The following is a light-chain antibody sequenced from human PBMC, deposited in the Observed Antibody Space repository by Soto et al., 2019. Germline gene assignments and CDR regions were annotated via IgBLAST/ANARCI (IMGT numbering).Light chain of an antibody. V-gene: IGLV1-40*01. Sequence: QAVVTQPPSVSWAPGQTVTISCSGSSSNIGAAYDVHWYQHLPGTAPKLLIYGNNNRPSGVPGRFSGSKSGTSASLAITGLQADEEADYYCQSYDSSLNGVVFGGGTKVTVL. CDR3: QSYDSSLNGVV. CDR1: SSNIGAAYD. J-gene: IGLJ2*01. CDR2: GNN.